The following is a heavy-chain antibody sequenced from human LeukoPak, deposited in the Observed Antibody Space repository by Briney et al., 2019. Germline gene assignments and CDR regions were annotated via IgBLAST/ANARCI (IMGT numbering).Heavy chain of an antibody. CDR1: GYTFTSYG. J-gene: IGHJ4*02. V-gene: IGHV1-8*02. CDR3: ARGRAAIGY. Sequence: GASVKVSCKASGYTFTSYGISWVRQAPGQGLEWMGWMNPNSGNTGCAQKFQGRVTMTRNTSISTAYMELSSLRSEDTAVYYCARGRAAIGYWGQGTLVTVSS. CDR2: MNPNSGNT. D-gene: IGHD2-15*01.